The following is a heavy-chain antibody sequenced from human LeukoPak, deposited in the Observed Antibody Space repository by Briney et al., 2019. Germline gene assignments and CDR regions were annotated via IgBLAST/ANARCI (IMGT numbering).Heavy chain of an antibody. V-gene: IGHV4-34*01. J-gene: IGHJ4*02. D-gene: IGHD3-9*01. CDR2: IHYTGGT. Sequence: PGGSLRLSCAASGFTFDDYAMHWVRQAPGKGLEWVGEIHYTGGTSYNPSLKSRATISIDTSRNQLSLKLSSVTAADTAVYYCARGNILSGYCFDFWGQGALVTVSS. CDR3: ARGNILSGYCFDF. CDR1: GFTFDDYA.